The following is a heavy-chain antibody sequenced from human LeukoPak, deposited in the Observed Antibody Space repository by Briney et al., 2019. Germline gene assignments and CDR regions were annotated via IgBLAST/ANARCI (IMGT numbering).Heavy chain of an antibody. Sequence: SDTLSLTCTVSGGSISSGSHYRSWIRQPAGKGLEWIGRIYTSGSTNYNPSLKSRVTISVDTSKNQFSLKLSSVTAADTAVYYCARDGLGYCSSTSCYNPNTWGQGTLVPVSS. CDR3: ARDGLGYCSSTSCYNPNT. V-gene: IGHV4-61*02. CDR2: IYTSGST. D-gene: IGHD2-2*02. CDR1: GGSISSGSHY. J-gene: IGHJ5*02.